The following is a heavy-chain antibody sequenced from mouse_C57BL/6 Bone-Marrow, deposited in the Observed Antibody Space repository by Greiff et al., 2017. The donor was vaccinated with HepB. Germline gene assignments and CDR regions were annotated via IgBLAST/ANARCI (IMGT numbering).Heavy chain of an antibody. V-gene: IGHV1-26*01. CDR1: GYTFTDYY. CDR3: ARLTAQDDY. CDR2: INPNNGGT. D-gene: IGHD3-2*02. Sequence: VQLQQSGPELVKPGASVKISCKASGYTFTDYYMNWVKQSHGKSLEWIGDINPNNGGTSYNQKFKGKATLTVDKSSSTAYMELRSLTSEDSAVYYCARLTAQDDYWGQGTTLTVSS. J-gene: IGHJ2*01.